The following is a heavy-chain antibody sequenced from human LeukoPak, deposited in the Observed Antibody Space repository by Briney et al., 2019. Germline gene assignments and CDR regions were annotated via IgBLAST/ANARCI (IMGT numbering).Heavy chain of an antibody. J-gene: IGHJ5*02. Sequence: ASVKVSCKASGYTFTSYDINWVRQATGQGLEWMGWMNPNSGNTGYAQKFQGRVTMTRNTSISTAYMELSSLRSEDTAVYYCARTQGTLNWFDPWGQGTLVTASS. CDR2: MNPNSGNT. D-gene: IGHD1-1*01. CDR1: GYTFTSYD. V-gene: IGHV1-8*01. CDR3: ARTQGTLNWFDP.